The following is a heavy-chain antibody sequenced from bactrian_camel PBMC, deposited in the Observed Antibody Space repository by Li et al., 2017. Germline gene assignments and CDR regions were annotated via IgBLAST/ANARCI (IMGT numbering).Heavy chain of an antibody. D-gene: IGHD4*01. CDR3: VRSANHYSDLDNEDFGY. CDR2: IGSDGTT. J-gene: IGHJ6*01. Sequence: HVQLVESGGGSVQAGGTLRLSCAASPYTYAPHCMAWFRQAPGKEREWIASIGSDGTTTYADSIKGRFTISRDNAKNMVYLQTNTLKPEDTAVYYCVRSANHYSDLDNEDFGYWGQGTQVTVS. CDR1: PYTYAPHC. V-gene: IGHV3S55*01.